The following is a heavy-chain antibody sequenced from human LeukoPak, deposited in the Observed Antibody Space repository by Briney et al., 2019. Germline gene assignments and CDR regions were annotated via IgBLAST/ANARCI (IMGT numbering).Heavy chain of an antibody. V-gene: IGHV3-7*01. CDR1: GFTLSGHW. Sequence: PGGSLRLSCEASGFTLSGHWMRSVRQAAGRGLEWVANMKQDGSMKQYADSVRGRFIISRDNAKHSVYQQMSSLKAEDSAVYFCATDTNWGDYVGWGQGTMVTVSS. J-gene: IGHJ4*02. CDR3: ATDTNWGDYVG. D-gene: IGHD7-27*01. CDR2: MKQDGSMK.